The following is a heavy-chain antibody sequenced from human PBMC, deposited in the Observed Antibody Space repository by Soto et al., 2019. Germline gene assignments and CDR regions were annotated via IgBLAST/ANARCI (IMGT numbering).Heavy chain of an antibody. Sequence: QVHLVQSGAEVKNPGASVKVSCKGSGYTFTSYGITWVRQAPGQGLEWMGWISAHNGNTDYAQKLQGRVTVPRDTSTSTAYMELRSLRSDDTAVYYCARGRYGDYWGQGDLVTVSS. CDR3: ARGRYGDY. J-gene: IGHJ4*02. V-gene: IGHV1-18*01. D-gene: IGHD1-1*01. CDR2: ISAHNGNT. CDR1: GYTFTSYG.